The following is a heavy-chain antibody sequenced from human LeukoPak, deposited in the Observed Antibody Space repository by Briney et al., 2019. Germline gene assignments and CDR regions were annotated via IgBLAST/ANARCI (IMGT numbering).Heavy chain of an antibody. CDR3: ARLHRNWIPKEDYFDY. Sequence: SETLSLTCTVSGGSLSSSSYYWGWIRQPPGKGLEWIGSIYYSGSTYYNPSLKSRVTISVDTSKNQFSLKLSSVTAADTAVYYCARLHRNWIPKEDYFDYWGQGTLVTVSS. J-gene: IGHJ4*02. CDR1: GGSLSSSSYY. CDR2: IYYSGST. V-gene: IGHV4-39*01. D-gene: IGHD1-1*01.